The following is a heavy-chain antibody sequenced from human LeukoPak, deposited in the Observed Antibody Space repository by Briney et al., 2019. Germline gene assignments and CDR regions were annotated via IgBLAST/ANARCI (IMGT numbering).Heavy chain of an antibody. V-gene: IGHV3-23*01. Sequence: PGGSLRLSCAASGFTFSTYTMTWVRQAPGKGLECVSTIDGRGVDIYYAGSVKGRFTISRDNSRNTIYLQMNSLRAEDTAFYYCAKDRAGTPWADWGQGTLATVSS. J-gene: IGHJ4*02. D-gene: IGHD1-1*01. CDR3: AKDRAGTPWAD. CDR1: GFTFSTYT. CDR2: IDGRGVDI.